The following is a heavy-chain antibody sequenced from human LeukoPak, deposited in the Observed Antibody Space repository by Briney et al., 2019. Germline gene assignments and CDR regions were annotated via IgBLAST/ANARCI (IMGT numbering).Heavy chain of an antibody. Sequence: GGSLRLSCAASGFSFSSYWMSWVRQAPGKGLEWVANVNQDGSEKNYVDSVKGRFTISRDNAKNSVNLQMNSLRAEDTAVYYCARERPNTAMGTFDYWGQGTLVTISS. CDR3: ARERPNTAMGTFDY. CDR1: GFSFSSYW. J-gene: IGHJ4*02. CDR2: VNQDGSEK. V-gene: IGHV3-7*01. D-gene: IGHD5-18*01.